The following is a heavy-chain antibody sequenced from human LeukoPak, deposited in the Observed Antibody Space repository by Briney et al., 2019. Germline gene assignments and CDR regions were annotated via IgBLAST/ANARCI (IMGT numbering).Heavy chain of an antibody. CDR2: INSSGST. CDR3: ATTQPRSRILDS. CDR1: GITVSSKY. Sequence: GGSLRLSCAASGITVSSKYMSWVRQAPGKGLEWVSVINSSGSTYYADSVKGRFTISRDNSRNTLYLQMDSLRAEDTAVYYCATTQPRSRILDSWGQGTLVTVSS. D-gene: IGHD1-26*01. V-gene: IGHV3-53*01. J-gene: IGHJ4*02.